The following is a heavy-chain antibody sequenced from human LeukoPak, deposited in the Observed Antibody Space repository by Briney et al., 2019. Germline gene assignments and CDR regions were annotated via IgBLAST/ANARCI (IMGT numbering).Heavy chain of an antibody. CDR1: GGTFSSYA. J-gene: IGHJ6*03. D-gene: IGHD3-22*01. V-gene: IGHV1-69*05. CDR3: ARPSDSSGYYYYYYMDV. Sequence: SVKVSCKASGGTFSSYAISWVRQAPGQGLEWMGGIIPIFGTADYAQKFQGRVTITTDESTSTAYMELSSLRSEDTAVYYCARPSDSSGYYYYYYMDVWGKGTTVTISS. CDR2: IIPIFGTA.